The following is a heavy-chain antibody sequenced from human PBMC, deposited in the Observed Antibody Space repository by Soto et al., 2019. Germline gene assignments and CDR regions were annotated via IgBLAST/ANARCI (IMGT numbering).Heavy chain of an antibody. V-gene: IGHV3-30*18. CDR2: ISDTGSSH. CDR1: GFTFSSYG. J-gene: IGHJ4*02. Sequence: GSLRLSCVGSGFTFSSYGMHWVRQAPGKGLECVAVISDTGSSHYYAASVEGRFTISRENSKNTLSLHMDRLRVEDTAVYYCAKDRGGDCPDNSCYFGADYWGQGTPVTV. D-gene: IGHD2-2*01. CDR3: AKDRGGDCPDNSCYFGADY.